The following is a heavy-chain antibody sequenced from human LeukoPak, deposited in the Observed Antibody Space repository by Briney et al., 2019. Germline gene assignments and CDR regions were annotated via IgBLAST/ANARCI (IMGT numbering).Heavy chain of an antibody. CDR3: AQRGVVIRVILVGFHKEAYYFDS. V-gene: IGHV3-23*01. D-gene: IGHD3-22*01. CDR2: ISNGGGRT. Sequence: GSLRLSSAVAGITLSNYGMSCVRQAPGKGVEWGAGISNGGGRTNYADSGKGRFTISRDKPKNTLYLQMNSLRAEDTAVYFCAQRGVVIRVILVGFHKEAYYFDSWGQGALVTVSS. J-gene: IGHJ4*02. CDR1: GITLSNYG.